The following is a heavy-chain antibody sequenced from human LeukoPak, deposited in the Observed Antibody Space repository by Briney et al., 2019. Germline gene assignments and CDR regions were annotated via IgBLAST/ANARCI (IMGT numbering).Heavy chain of an antibody. CDR3: ARNLGEAYFDY. Sequence: SESLSLTCTVSGGSISSGSYYWSWIRQPAGKGLEWIGRIYTSGSTNYNPSLKSRVTISVDTSKNQFSLKLSSVTAADTAVYYCARNLGEAYFDYWGQGTLVTVSS. CDR2: IYTSGST. V-gene: IGHV4-61*02. J-gene: IGHJ4*02. D-gene: IGHD7-27*01. CDR1: GGSISSGSYY.